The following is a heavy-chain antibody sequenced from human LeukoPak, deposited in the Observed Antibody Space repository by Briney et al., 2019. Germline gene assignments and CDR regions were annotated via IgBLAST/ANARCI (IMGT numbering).Heavy chain of an antibody. CDR2: IKQDGSEK. CDR3: ARDKMDYDFWSGYQSGYYFDY. J-gene: IGHJ4*02. V-gene: IGHV3-7*03. CDR1: GFTFSSYW. Sequence: GGSLRLSCAASGFTFSSYWMSRVRQAPGKGLEWVANIKQDGSEKYYVDSVKGRFTISRDNAKNSLYLQMNSLRAEDTAVYYCARDKMDYDFWSGYQSGYYFDYWGQGTLVTVSS. D-gene: IGHD3-3*01.